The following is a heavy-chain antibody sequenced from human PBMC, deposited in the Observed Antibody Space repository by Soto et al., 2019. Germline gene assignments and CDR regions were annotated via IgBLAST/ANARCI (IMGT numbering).Heavy chain of an antibody. V-gene: IGHV3-15*07. J-gene: IGHJ6*02. D-gene: IGHD2-2*01. CDR3: TTEEVVVPAARGMDV. CDR2: IKSKTDGGTT. Sequence: EVQLVESGGGLVQPGGSLRLSCAASGFTFSNAWMNWVRQAPGKGLEWVGRIKSKTDGGTTDYAAPVKGRFTISRDDSKNTMYLQMNSLNTEDTGVYYCTTEEVVVPAARGMDVWGQGTTVTVSS. CDR1: GFTFSNAW.